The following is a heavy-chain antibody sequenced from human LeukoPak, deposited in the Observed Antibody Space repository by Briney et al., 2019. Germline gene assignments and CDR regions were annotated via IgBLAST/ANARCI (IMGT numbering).Heavy chain of an antibody. D-gene: IGHD3-22*01. CDR1: GFTVSSNY. Sequence: GGSLRLSCAASGFTVSSNYMSWVRQAPGKGLEWVSVIYSGGSPYYADSVKGRFTISRDNSKNTLYLQMNSLRAEDTAVYYCARESVAPSKYYYDSSGYYLDYWGQGTLVTVSS. J-gene: IGHJ4*02. CDR2: IYSGGSP. V-gene: IGHV3-53*01. CDR3: ARESVAPSKYYYDSSGYYLDY.